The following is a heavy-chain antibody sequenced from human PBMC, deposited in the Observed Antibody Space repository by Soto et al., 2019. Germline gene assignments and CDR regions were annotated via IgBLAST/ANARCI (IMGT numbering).Heavy chain of an antibody. D-gene: IGHD3-10*01. CDR3: AKSGLDYYGAGSHEGDY. J-gene: IGHJ4*02. V-gene: IGHV3-23*01. CDR1: GFKCRSHG. Sequence: GGSLRLCCTASGFKCRSHGMSWVRQAEGKGLEWVSAISGSGGSTYYADSVKGRFTISRDNSKNTLYLQMNSLRAEDTAVYYCAKSGLDYYGAGSHEGDYWGQGTLVTVSS. CDR2: ISGSGGST.